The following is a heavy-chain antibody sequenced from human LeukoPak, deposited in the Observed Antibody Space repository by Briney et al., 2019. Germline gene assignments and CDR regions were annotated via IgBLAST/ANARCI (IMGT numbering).Heavy chain of an antibody. CDR2: ISSSDSTR. V-gene: IGHV3-48*03. D-gene: IGHD5-12*01. CDR1: GFTFSTYE. CDR3: ARDRYSGYDSLGGGDDAFDI. Sequence: GGSLRLSCAASGFTFSTYEMNWVRQAPGKGLEWISYISSSDSTRYYADSVKGRFTISRDNAKNSLYLQMNSLRAEDTAVYYCARDRYSGYDSLGGGDDAFDIWGQGTMVTVSS. J-gene: IGHJ3*02.